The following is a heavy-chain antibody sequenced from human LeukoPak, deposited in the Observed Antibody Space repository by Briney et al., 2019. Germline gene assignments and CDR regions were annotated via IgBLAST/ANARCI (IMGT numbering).Heavy chain of an antibody. Sequence: SETLSLTCAVYGGSFSGYYWSWIRQPPGKGLEWIGEINHSGSTNYNPSLKSRVTISVDTSKNQFSLKLSSVTAADTAVYYCARQKILWFGSRYYMDVWGKGTTVTISS. CDR3: ARQKILWFGSRYYMDV. CDR1: GGSFSGYY. D-gene: IGHD3-10*01. V-gene: IGHV4-34*01. J-gene: IGHJ6*03. CDR2: INHSGST.